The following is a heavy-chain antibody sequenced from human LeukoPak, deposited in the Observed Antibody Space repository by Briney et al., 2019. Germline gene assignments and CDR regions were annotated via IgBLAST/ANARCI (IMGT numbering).Heavy chain of an antibody. CDR2: IIPIFGTA. CDR3: GRHAYYDYFDY. CDR1: GGTFSSYA. J-gene: IGHJ4*02. V-gene: IGHV1-69*13. Sequence: ASVKVSCKASGGTFSSYAISWVRQSPGQGLEWWGGIIPIFGTANYAQKFQGRVTITADESTSTAYMELSSLRSEDTAVYYCGRHAYYDYFDYWGQGTLVTVSS. D-gene: IGHD1-26*01.